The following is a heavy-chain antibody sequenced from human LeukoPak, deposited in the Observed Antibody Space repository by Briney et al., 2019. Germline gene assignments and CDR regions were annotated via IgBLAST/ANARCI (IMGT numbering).Heavy chain of an antibody. CDR2: ISGDGGST. V-gene: IGHV3-43*02. CDR3: ARVDYGDDY. Sequence: GGSLRLSCAASGFIFDDHAMHWVRQAPGQGLEWVSLISGDGGSTYYADSVKGRFTISRDNSKNTLYLQMNSLRAEDTAVYYCARVDYGDDYWGQGTLVTVSS. D-gene: IGHD4-17*01. J-gene: IGHJ4*02. CDR1: GFIFDDHA.